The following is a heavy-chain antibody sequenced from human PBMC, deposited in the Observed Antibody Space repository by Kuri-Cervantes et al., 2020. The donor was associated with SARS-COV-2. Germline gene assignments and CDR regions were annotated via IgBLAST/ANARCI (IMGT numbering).Heavy chain of an antibody. Sequence: SETLSLTCTVSGGSIRSSSYYWSWIRQPAGKGLEWIGFIYTSGSTNYNPSLKSRITMSVDTSKNQFSLKLSSVTAADTAVYYCARDPPSRRNDYWGQGTLVTVSS. V-gene: IGHV4-61*02. CDR1: GGSIRSSSYY. CDR2: IYTSGST. J-gene: IGHJ4*02. CDR3: ARDPPSRRNDY.